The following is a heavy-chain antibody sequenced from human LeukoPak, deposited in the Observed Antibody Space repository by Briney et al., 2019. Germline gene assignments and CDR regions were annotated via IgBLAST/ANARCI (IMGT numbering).Heavy chain of an antibody. CDR1: GYTFTSYA. Sequence: ASVKVSCKASGYTFTSYAMNWVRQAPGQGLEWMGWIDTNTGNPTYAQGFTGRFVFSLDTSVSTAYLQISSLKAEDTAVYYCARVSGGGPLRYFDWLGFDYWGQGTLVTVSS. V-gene: IGHV7-4-1*02. CDR3: ARVSGGGPLRYFDWLGFDY. J-gene: IGHJ4*02. D-gene: IGHD3-9*01. CDR2: IDTNTGNP.